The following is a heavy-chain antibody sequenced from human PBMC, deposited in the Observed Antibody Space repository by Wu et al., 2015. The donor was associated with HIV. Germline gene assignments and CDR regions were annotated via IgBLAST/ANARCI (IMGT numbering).Heavy chain of an antibody. D-gene: IGHD3-22*01. V-gene: IGHV1-69*12. CDR3: ARGGYDGGPLNHYYYGMDV. CDR1: GGTFSSYA. Sequence: QVQLVQSGAEVKKPGSSVKVSCKASGGTFSSYAISWVRQAPGQGLEWMGGIIPIFGTANYAQKFQGRVTITADESTSTAYMELSSLRSDDTAVYYCARGGYDGGPLNHYYYGMDVWGQGTTVTVSS. J-gene: IGHJ6*02. CDR2: IIPIFGTA.